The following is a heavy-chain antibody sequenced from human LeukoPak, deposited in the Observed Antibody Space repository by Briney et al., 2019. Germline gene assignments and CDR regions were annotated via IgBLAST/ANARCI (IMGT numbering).Heavy chain of an antibody. CDR1: GFNFGSYS. V-gene: IGHV3-48*04. CDR3: ARGGRDYYYYMDV. J-gene: IGHJ6*03. D-gene: IGHD1-26*01. CDR2: ISADSATT. Sequence: GGSLRLSCAASGFNFGSYSMTWVRQAPGKGLEWVSVISADSATTFYADSVKGRFTISRDNAKNSLYLQMNSLRAEDTAVYYCARGGRDYYYYMDVWGKGTTVTISS.